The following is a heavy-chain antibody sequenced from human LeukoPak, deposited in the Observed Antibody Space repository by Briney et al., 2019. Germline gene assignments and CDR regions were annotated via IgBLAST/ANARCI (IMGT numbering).Heavy chain of an antibody. CDR3: ASRQITIFGVVPRPYGMDV. D-gene: IGHD3-3*01. Sequence: ASVKVSCKASGYTFTSYYMHWVRQAPGQGLEWMGIINPSGGSTSYAQKFQGRVTMTRDTSKNQFSLKLSSVTAADTAVYYCASRQITIFGVVPRPYGMDVWGQGTTVTVSS. CDR2: INPSGGST. J-gene: IGHJ6*02. CDR1: GYTFTSYY. V-gene: IGHV1-46*01.